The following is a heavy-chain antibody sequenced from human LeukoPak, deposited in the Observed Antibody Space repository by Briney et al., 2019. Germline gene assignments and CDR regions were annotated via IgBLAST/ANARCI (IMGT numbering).Heavy chain of an antibody. J-gene: IGHJ4*02. Sequence: ASVKVSCKASGYTFTAYYIQWARQAPGQGLEWMGWINPNSGVANIAQKFQGRVTMTSDTSITTADMELKWLTSDGTAVYYCARAPLRGSWNYWGQGTLVTVSS. D-gene: IGHD6-13*01. V-gene: IGHV1-2*02. CDR2: INPNSGVA. CDR1: GYTFTAYY. CDR3: ARAPLRGSWNY.